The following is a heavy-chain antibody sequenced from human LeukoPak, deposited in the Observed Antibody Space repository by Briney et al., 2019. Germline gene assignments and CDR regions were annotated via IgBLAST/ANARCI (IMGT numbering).Heavy chain of an antibody. CDR2: IYTSGST. CDR3: ARDPGLPYDSSGFTS. J-gene: IGHJ4*02. V-gene: IGHV4-4*07. D-gene: IGHD3-22*01. CDR1: SGSISRYY. Sequence: PSETLSLTSTVSSGSISRYYWSCLRQPARKGLEWIVRIYTSGSTNYNPSLKSRVTMSVDTSKNQFSLKLSSVTAADTAVYYCARDPGLPYDSSGFTSGGRGPLVTVS.